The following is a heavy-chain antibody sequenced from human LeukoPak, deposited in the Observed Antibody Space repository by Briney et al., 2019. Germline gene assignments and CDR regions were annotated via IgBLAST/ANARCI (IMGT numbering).Heavy chain of an antibody. D-gene: IGHD2-2*01. V-gene: IGHV3-20*04. CDR3: AKDMRRGSTSCYFPLIDY. Sequence: PGGSLRLSCAASGFTFDDYDMSWVRQVPGKGLEWVSAINWNGASTGYADSVKGRFTISRDNAKNSLYLQMNSLRAEDTALYYCAKDMRRGSTSCYFPLIDYWGQGTLVTVSS. J-gene: IGHJ4*02. CDR1: GFTFDDYD. CDR2: INWNGAST.